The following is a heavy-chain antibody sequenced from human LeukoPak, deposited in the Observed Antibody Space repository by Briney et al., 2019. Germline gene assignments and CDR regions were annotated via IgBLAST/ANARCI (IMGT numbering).Heavy chain of an antibody. CDR2: IWYDGSNK. D-gene: IGHD2-2*01. Sequence: GRSLRLSCAASGFTLSSYGMHWVRQAPGKGLEWVAVIWYDGSNKEYADSVKGRFTISRDNSKNTLYLEMNSLRAEDTAVYYCARARKDIVVVPAAGARNWFDPWGQGTLVTVSS. J-gene: IGHJ5*02. CDR3: ARARKDIVVVPAAGARNWFDP. V-gene: IGHV3-33*01. CDR1: GFTLSSYG.